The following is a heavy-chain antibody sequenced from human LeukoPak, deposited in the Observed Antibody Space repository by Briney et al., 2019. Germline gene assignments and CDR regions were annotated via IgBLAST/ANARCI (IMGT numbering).Heavy chain of an antibody. J-gene: IGHJ6*02. CDR2: INPNSGGT. CDR3: ARDHCTTTGCYEDYYYGLDV. D-gene: IGHD2-2*01. CDR1: GYTFSGNY. Sequence: RASVKVSCKASGYTFSGNYIQWVRQAPGQGLEWMGWINPNSGGTTHAQNFQGRVTMTRDTSISTAYMELNRLTSDDTAVYYCARDHCTTTGCYEDYYYGLDVWGQGTTVTVSS. V-gene: IGHV1-2*02.